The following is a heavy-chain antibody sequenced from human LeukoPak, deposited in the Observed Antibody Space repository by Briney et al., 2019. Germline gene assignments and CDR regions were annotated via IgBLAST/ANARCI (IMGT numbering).Heavy chain of an antibody. CDR2: IYYSRST. Sequence: SETLSLTCTVSGGSISSYYWSWIRQPPGKGLEWIGYIYYSRSTNYNPSLKGRVTISVDTSKNQFSLKLSSVTAADTAVYYCARHDYSNYGYFDYWGQGTLVTVSS. CDR3: ARHDYSNYGYFDY. CDR1: GGSISSYY. J-gene: IGHJ4*02. D-gene: IGHD4-4*01. V-gene: IGHV4-59*08.